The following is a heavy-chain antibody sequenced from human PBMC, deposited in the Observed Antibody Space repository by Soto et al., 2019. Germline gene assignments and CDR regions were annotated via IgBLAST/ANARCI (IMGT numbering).Heavy chain of an antibody. D-gene: IGHD6-6*01. CDR3: STRTYSSSHPPHYYGMDV. V-gene: IGHV3-15*01. CDR1: GFIFSNAW. Sequence: EVQLVESGGGLVKPGGSLRLSCAASGFIFSNAWMSWVRQAPGKGLEWVGRIKSKVEGGTTDYAAPVKGRFTISKDDSNNMLYLQMNSLKTEDTAVYYCSTRTYSSSHPPHYYGMDVWGQGTTVTVSS. J-gene: IGHJ6*02. CDR2: IKSKVEGGTT.